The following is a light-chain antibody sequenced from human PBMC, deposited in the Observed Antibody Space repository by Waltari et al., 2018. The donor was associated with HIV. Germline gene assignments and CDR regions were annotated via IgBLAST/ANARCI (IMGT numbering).Light chain of an antibody. J-gene: IGKJ4*01. Sequence: DIIMTQYPDSLAVSLGERVTINCQSSRNILHNSDNKNYLAWYQQKAGQAPRVLISWASTRPVGVPSSIRTFGVPERFSGSGSGTNFSLTISSLQEDDVAVYYCQQYYSLPPTFGGGTRVERK. V-gene: IGKV4-1*01. CDR1: RNILHNSDNKNY. CDR3: QQYYSLPPT. CDR2: WAS.